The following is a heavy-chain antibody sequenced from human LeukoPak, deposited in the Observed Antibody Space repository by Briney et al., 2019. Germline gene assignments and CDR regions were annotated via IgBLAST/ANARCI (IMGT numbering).Heavy chain of an antibody. V-gene: IGHV1-69*04. CDR1: GGTFSSYA. CDR3: ARPQGSGWTYGMDV. D-gene: IGHD6-19*01. J-gene: IGHJ6*02. Sequence: ASVKVSCKASGGTFSSYAISWVRQAPGQGLEWMGRIIPILGIANYAQKFQGRVTITADKSTSTAYMELSSLRSEDTAVYYCARPQGSGWTYGMDVWGQGTTVTVSS. CDR2: IIPILGIA.